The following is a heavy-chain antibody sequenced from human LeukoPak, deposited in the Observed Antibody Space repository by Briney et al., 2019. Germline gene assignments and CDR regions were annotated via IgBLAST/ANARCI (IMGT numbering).Heavy chain of an antibody. CDR3: TREAAAGIDY. Sequence: GGSLRLSCAASGFTFSTYWMSWVRQAPGKGLEWVADIKQDGSEKYYLDSVKGRFTISRDNAKNSLYLQMNSLRAEDTAVYFCTREAAAGIDYWGQGTLVTVSS. CDR2: IKQDGSEK. J-gene: IGHJ4*02. D-gene: IGHD6-13*01. V-gene: IGHV3-7*01. CDR1: GFTFSTYW.